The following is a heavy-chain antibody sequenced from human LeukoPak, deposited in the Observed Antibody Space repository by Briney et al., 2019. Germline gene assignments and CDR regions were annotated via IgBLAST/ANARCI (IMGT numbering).Heavy chain of an antibody. CDR1: GYTFTSYY. V-gene: IGHV1-46*01. CDR2: INPSGGST. J-gene: IGHJ3*02. D-gene: IGHD4-17*01. CDR3: ARDLTVDAFDI. Sequence: ASVKVSCKASGYTFTSYYMHWVRQAPGQGLEWMGIINPSGGSTSYAQKFQGRVTMTRDMSTSTVYMELSSLRSEDTAVYYCARDLTVDAFDIWGQGTMVTVSS.